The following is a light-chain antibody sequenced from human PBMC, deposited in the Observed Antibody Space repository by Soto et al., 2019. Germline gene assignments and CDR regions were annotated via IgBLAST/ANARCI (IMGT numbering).Light chain of an antibody. CDR2: EVI. J-gene: IGLJ2*01. Sequence: QSALTQPPSASGSPGQSVTISCTGTSSDVGGYNYVSWYQQHPGKAPKLMIYEVIKRPSGVPDRFSGSKSGNTASLTVSGLQAEDEADYYCSSYAGRNTSAVFGAGTKLTVL. CDR1: SSDVGGYNY. CDR3: SSYAGRNTSAV. V-gene: IGLV2-8*01.